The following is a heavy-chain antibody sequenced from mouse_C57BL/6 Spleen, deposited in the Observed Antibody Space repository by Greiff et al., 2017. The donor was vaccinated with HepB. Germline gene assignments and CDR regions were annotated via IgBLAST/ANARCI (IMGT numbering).Heavy chain of an antibody. J-gene: IGHJ4*01. CDR1: GYTFTSYW. CDR2: IDPSDSYT. CDR3: ARWGDYYAMDY. Sequence: QVQLQQPGAELVRPGTSVKLSCKASGYTFTSYWMHWVKPRPGQGLEWIGVIDPSDSYTNYNQKFKGKATLTVDTSSSTAYMQLSSLTSEDSAVYYCARWGDYYAMDYWGQGTSVTVSS. V-gene: IGHV1-59*01.